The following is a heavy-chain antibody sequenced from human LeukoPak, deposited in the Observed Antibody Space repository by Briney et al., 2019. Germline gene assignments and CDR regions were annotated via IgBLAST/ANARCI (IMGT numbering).Heavy chain of an antibody. V-gene: IGHV4-38-2*02. CDR1: GYSISSGYY. J-gene: IGHJ4*02. Sequence: SETLSLTCTVSGYSISSGYYWGWIRQPPGKGLEWIGSIYHSGRTFYNPSLKSRVTISVDTSKNQFSLKLSSVTAADTAVYYCARHGLRYSYGLQRIDYWGQGTLVTVSS. D-gene: IGHD5-18*01. CDR3: ARHGLRYSYGLQRIDY. CDR2: IYHSGRT.